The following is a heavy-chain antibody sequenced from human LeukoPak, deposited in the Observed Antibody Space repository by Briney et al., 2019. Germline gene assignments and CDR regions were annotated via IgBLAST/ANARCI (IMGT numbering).Heavy chain of an antibody. CDR2: INPNSGGT. V-gene: IGHV1-2*02. CDR3: ARVGEHSSSWYYFDY. J-gene: IGHJ4*02. D-gene: IGHD6-13*01. CDR1: GYTFTGYY. Sequence: ASVKVSCKASGYTFTGYYMHWVRRAPGQGLEWMGWINPNSGGTNYAQKFQGRVTMTRDTSISTAYMELSSLRSDDTAVYYCARVGEHSSSWYYFDYWGQGTLVTVSS.